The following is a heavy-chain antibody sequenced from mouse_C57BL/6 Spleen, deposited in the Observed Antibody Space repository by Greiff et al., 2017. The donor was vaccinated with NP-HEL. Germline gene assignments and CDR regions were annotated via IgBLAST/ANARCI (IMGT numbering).Heavy chain of an antibody. CDR2: ISNGGGST. V-gene: IGHV5-12*01. J-gene: IGHJ4*01. CDR3: ARGLATDY. Sequence: EVKLVESGGGLVQPGGSLKLSCAASGFTFSDYYMYWVRQTPEKRLEWVAYISNGGGSTYYPDTVKGRFTISRDNAKNTLYLQMSRLKSEDTAMYYCARGLATDYWGQGTSVTVSS. CDR1: GFTFSDYY.